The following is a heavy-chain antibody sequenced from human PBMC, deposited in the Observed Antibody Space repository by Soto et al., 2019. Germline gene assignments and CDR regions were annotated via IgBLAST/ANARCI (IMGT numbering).Heavy chain of an antibody. CDR1: GFSLSNGKVG. CDR2: IFSNDET. CDR3: ARILFGRSVAGGYFYMDV. J-gene: IGHJ6*03. V-gene: IGHV2-26*01. D-gene: IGHD6-19*01. Sequence: HVTLKESGPVLVKPTETLTLTCTVSGFSLSNGKVGVRWIRQPPGKALEWLGHIFSNDETSYRTSLKSRLTISEDTSTSQVVLTMTNVDPVDTATYYCARILFGRSVAGGYFYMDVWGKGTTVTVSS.